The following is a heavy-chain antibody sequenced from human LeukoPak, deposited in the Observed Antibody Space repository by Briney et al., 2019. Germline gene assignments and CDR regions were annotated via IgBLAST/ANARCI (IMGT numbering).Heavy chain of an antibody. J-gene: IGHJ4*02. Sequence: ASVKVSCKASGYTFTDYALHWVRQAPGHRLEWMGTINVGSGDTKYSQKFQGRVPISRDTSANTAYMELSSLRSEDTAVYYCARGNGPGAYLIDFWGQGTLVTVSS. V-gene: IGHV1-3*01. CDR1: GYTFTDYA. CDR2: INVGSGDT. CDR3: ARGNGPGAYLIDF. D-gene: IGHD1-1*01.